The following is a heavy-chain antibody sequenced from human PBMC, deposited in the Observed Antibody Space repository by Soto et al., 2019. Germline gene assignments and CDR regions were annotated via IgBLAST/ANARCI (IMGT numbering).Heavy chain of an antibody. Sequence: GGSLRLSCAASGFTFSSYSMNWVRQAPGKGLEWVSSISSSSSYIYYADSVKGRFTISRDNAKNSLYLQMNSLRAEDTAVYYCARGRPDYDFWSGYPYYYYMDVWGKGTTVTVSS. CDR3: ARGRPDYDFWSGYPYYYYMDV. CDR2: ISSSSSYI. V-gene: IGHV3-21*01. D-gene: IGHD3-3*01. CDR1: GFTFSSYS. J-gene: IGHJ6*03.